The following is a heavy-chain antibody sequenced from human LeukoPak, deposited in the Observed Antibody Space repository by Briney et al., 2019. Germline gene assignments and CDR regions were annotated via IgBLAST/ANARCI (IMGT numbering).Heavy chain of an antibody. CDR3: ARSPVVWFGELLPNDFDY. J-gene: IGHJ4*02. D-gene: IGHD3-10*01. V-gene: IGHV4-59*08. Sequence: SETLSLTCTISGGYITNNYWSWIRQPPGKGPEWIGYIYYSGGTNYNPSLKSRVTISVDTSKNQFSLKLSSVTAADTAVYYCARSPVVWFGELLPNDFDYWGQGTLVTVSS. CDR1: GGYITNNY. CDR2: IYYSGGT.